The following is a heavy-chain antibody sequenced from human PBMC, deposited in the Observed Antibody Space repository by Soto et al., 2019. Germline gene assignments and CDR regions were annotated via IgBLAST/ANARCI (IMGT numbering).Heavy chain of an antibody. V-gene: IGHV1-2*04. CDR1: GYTFTGYY. Sequence: QVQLVQSGAEVKKPGASVKVSCKASGYTFTGYYMHWVRQAPGQGLEWMGWINPNSGGTNYAQKFEGWVTMTRDTSISPAYMELSRLRSDDTAVYYCARELKQGYYYGMDVWGQGTTVTVSS. CDR3: ARELKQGYYYGMDV. CDR2: INPNSGGT. J-gene: IGHJ6*02.